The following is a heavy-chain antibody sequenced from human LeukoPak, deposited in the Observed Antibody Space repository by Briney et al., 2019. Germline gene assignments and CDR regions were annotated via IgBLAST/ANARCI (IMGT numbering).Heavy chain of an antibody. J-gene: IGHJ6*03. CDR3: ARVYLYTTGWSAAYYYFMDV. Sequence: ASVKVSCTPSPYISSHFGISWVRLSPGGGLEWMGWVSGDNGQTNYGHKFYGRVTMTMETSTNTASMELRGLRSDDTAIYYCARVYLYTTGWSAAYYYFMDVWGKGTTVIVSS. V-gene: IGHV1-18*01. CDR2: VSGDNGQT. CDR1: PYISSHFG. D-gene: IGHD3-16*02.